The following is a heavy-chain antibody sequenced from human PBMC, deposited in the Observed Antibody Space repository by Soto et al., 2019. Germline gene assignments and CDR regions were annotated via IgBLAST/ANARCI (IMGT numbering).Heavy chain of an antibody. Sequence: SETLSLTCTVSGDSISSPRHYWGWIRQPPGKGLEWIGSIFYSGSNYYNPSLKSRVTISLDTSKSQFSLKLSSVTAADTATYYGAGLYRGYNDFWGPGIVVTVSS. CDR1: GDSISSPRHY. D-gene: IGHD3-22*01. J-gene: IGHJ4*02. V-gene: IGHV4-39*01. CDR2: IFYSGSN. CDR3: AGLYRGYNDF.